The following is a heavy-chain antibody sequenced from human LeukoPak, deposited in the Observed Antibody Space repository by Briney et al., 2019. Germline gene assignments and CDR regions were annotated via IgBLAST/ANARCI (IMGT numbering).Heavy chain of an antibody. CDR3: ARVQGGFDY. CDR2: ISSSSSYI. J-gene: IGHJ4*02. CDR1: GFSFNTYA. Sequence: GGSLRLSCAASGFSFNTYAMSWVRQAPGKGLEWVSSISSSSSYIYYADSVKGRFTISRDNAKNSLYLQMNSLRAEDTAVYYCARVQGGFDYWGQGTLVTVSS. V-gene: IGHV3-21*01.